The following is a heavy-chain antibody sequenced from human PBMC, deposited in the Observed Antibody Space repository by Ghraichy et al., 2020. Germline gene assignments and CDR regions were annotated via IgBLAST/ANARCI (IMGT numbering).Heavy chain of an antibody. Sequence: SETLSLTCTVSGGSISTYYWSWIRQPPGKGLEWIAYIYYSGTTNYNPSLKSRVTISVDTSNNHFSLKLTSVTAADTAVYYCARGGQWLVEASAFDIWGQGTMVTVSS. CDR1: GGSISTYY. CDR2: IYYSGTT. CDR3: ARGGQWLVEASAFDI. V-gene: IGHV4-59*01. D-gene: IGHD6-19*01. J-gene: IGHJ3*02.